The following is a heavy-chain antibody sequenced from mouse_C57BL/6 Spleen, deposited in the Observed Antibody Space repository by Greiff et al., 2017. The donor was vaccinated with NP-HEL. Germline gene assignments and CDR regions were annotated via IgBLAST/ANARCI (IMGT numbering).Heavy chain of an antibody. CDR3: ARPGLGGFDY. CDR2: IHPNSGST. V-gene: IGHV1-64*01. Sequence: QVQLQQSGAELVKPGASVKLSCKASGYTFTSYWMHWVKQRPGQGLEWIGMIHPNSGSTNYNEKFKSKATLTVDKSSSTAYMQLSSLTSEDSAVYYCARPGLGGFDYWGQGTTLTVSS. D-gene: IGHD4-1*01. CDR1: GYTFTSYW. J-gene: IGHJ2*01.